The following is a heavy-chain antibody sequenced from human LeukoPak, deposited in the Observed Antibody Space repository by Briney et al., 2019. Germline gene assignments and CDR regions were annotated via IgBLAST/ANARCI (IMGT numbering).Heavy chain of an antibody. Sequence: SETLSLTCTVSGGSISSNNNYWGWIRQPPGKGLEWIGSIYYSGSTYNNPSLKSRVTISVDTTKNQFSLKLTSVTAADTAVYYSASPPSGYWWNFDCWGQGNLVTVSS. CDR2: IYYSGST. J-gene: IGHJ4*02. CDR1: GGSISSNNNY. D-gene: IGHD3-22*01. V-gene: IGHV4-39*01. CDR3: ASPPSGYWWNFDC.